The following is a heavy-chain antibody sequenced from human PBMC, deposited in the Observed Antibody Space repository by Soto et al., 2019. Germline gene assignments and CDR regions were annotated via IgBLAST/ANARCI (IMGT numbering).Heavy chain of an antibody. V-gene: IGHV4-30-4*01. CDR1: GGSISSGDYS. J-gene: IGHJ6*02. D-gene: IGHD3-10*01. CDR3: ARVKARGGPVYYYYGMDV. CDR2: IYYSGST. Sequence: QVQLQESGPGLVKPSQTLSLTCTVSGGSISSGDYSWRWIRQPPGKGLEWIGYIYYSGSTYYNPSLKSRVTISVDTSKNQFSLKLSSVTAADTAVYYCARVKARGGPVYYYYGMDVWGQGTTVTVSS.